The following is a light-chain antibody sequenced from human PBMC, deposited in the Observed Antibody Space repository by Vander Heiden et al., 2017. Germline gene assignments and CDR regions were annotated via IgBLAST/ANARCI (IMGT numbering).Light chain of an antibody. J-gene: IGKJ2*01. CDR3: QQYCYSPRT. CDR1: QSVGNNY. V-gene: IGKV3-20*01. CDR2: DAS. Sequence: EVVLMQSPGTLSLSPGERATLSCRASQSVGNNYLAWYQQKPGQAPRLLIYDASTRATGIADRFSGSGSGTDFTLTISRLEPEDFAVYYCQQYCYSPRTFGQGTKMEIK.